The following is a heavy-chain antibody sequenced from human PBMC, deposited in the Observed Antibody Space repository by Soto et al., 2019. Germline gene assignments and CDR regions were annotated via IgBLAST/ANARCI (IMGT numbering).Heavy chain of an antibody. V-gene: IGHV3-30*18. J-gene: IGHJ4*02. Sequence: QVQLVESGGGVVQPGRSLRLSCAASGFTFSSYGMHWVRQAPGKGLEWVAVISYDGSNKYYADSVKGRFTISRDNSENTLYLHMNSLRAEDTAVYYCAKERSSSSAPDFDYWGQGTLVTVSS. CDR2: ISYDGSNK. D-gene: IGHD6-6*01. CDR3: AKERSSSSAPDFDY. CDR1: GFTFSSYG.